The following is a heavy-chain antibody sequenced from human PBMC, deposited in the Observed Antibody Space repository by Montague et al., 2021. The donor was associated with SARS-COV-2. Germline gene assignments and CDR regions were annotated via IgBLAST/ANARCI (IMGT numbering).Heavy chain of an antibody. CDR1: GFTFSSYA. D-gene: IGHD3-22*01. Sequence: SLRLSLAASGFTFSSYAMSWVRQAPGKGLEWVSVIYSGSSSTWYADFVKGRFTISRDNPKNTLYLHMNSLRVDDTAVYYCAKGFQPYSYESSGFYTFDYWGQGTLVTVSS. CDR3: AKGFQPYSYESSGFYTFDY. V-gene: IGHV3-23*03. CDR2: IYSGSSST. J-gene: IGHJ4*02.